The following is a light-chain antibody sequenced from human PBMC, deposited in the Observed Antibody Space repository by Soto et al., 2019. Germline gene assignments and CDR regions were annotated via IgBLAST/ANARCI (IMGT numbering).Light chain of an antibody. Sequence: DIQMTQSPSSLFASVGDRVTITCQATQDINIYLNWYQQKPGKAPNLLIYDASNLEIGVPSRFSGSGSGTHFTFTISSLQTEDIGTYYCQQYDILPITVGRGTRLESK. CDR3: QQYDILPIT. CDR1: QDINIY. V-gene: IGKV1-33*01. J-gene: IGKJ5*01. CDR2: DAS.